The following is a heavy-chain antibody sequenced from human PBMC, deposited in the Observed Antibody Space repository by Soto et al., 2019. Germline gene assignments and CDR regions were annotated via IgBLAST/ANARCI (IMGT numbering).Heavy chain of an antibody. CDR1: GGSISTSTYF. D-gene: IGHD1-1*01. CDR3: ARRGSAVSVATGFDP. CDR2: IYYIGNT. J-gene: IGHJ5*02. V-gene: IGHV4-39*01. Sequence: QLHLHESGPGLVKPSETLSLTCTVSGGSISTSTYFWDWIRQPPGKGLEWIGSIYYIGNTYYNPSLKSRVTISIDTSENLFSLRLNSVTAADTAVYFCARRGSAVSVATGFDPWGQGTPVTVSS.